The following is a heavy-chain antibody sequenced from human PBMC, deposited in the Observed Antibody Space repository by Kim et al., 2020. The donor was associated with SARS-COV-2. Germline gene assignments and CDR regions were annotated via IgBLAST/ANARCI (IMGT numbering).Heavy chain of an antibody. V-gene: IGHV4-61*01. J-gene: IGHJ4*02. D-gene: IGHD2-15*01. CDR1: GGSLSTGSYF. CDR2: IYYSGST. Sequence: SETLSLTCTVSGGSLSTGSYFWSWIRQPPGKGLEWIAYIYYSGSTDYNPSLKSRVTISVDTSKNQFSLQLYSVTAADTVVYYCARGDGYSLDFDYWGQGTLVTVSS. CDR3: ARGDGYSLDFDY.